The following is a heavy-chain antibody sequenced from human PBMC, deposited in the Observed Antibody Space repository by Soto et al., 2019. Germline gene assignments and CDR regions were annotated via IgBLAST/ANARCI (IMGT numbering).Heavy chain of an antibody. D-gene: IGHD3-22*01. CDR3: ARDSGRVVITSPADN. CDR1: GVTLGRYS. Sequence: GCLELTGAAAGVTLGRYSIHWVRQAPGKGLEWVAVISYDGSNKYYADSVKGRFTISRDNSKNTLYLQMNRLRAEDTAVYYCARDSGRVVITSPADNWVQGTPVTVSP. J-gene: IGHJ4*02. V-gene: IGHV3-30-3*01. CDR2: ISYDGSNK.